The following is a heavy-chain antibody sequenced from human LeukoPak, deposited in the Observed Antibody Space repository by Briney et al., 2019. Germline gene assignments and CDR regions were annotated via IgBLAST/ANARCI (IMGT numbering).Heavy chain of an antibody. Sequence: SVTVSCTTSGGTFSSYAISWVRQAPGQGLEWMGGIIPIFGTANYAQKSQGGVTITADESTSTAYMELSSLRSEDTAVYYCARTSGAAIAVAGTLGYWGQGTLVTVSS. CDR1: GGTFSSYA. V-gene: IGHV1-69*13. CDR2: IIPIFGTA. D-gene: IGHD6-19*01. J-gene: IGHJ4*02. CDR3: ARTSGAAIAVAGTLGY.